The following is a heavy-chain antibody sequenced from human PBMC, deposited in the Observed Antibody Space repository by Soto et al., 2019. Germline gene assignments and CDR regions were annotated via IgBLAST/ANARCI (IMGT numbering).Heavy chain of an antibody. V-gene: IGHV3-23*01. CDR1: GLTSSTYA. J-gene: IGHJ4*02. CDR3: AKRLTTVTTVFDY. CDR2: ISGSGGST. Sequence: EVQLLQSGGDLVQPGGSLRLSCAASGLTSSTYAMSWVRQAPGKGLEWVSGISGSGGSTYYAASVKGRFTISRDNSKNMLYLQMNSLRAEDTAVYYCAKRLTTVTTVFDYWGQGTLVTVSS. D-gene: IGHD4-17*01.